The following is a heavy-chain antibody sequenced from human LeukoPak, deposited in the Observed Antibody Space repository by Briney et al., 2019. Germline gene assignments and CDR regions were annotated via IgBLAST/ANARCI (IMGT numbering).Heavy chain of an antibody. Sequence: GGSLRLSCAASGFTFSSYAMHWVRQAPGKGLEWVAVISYDGSNKYYADSVKGRFTISRDNSKNTLYLQMNSLRAEDTAVYYCARAYAPRVGLSTVTKAAMSYWGQGTLVTVSS. V-gene: IGHV3-30-3*01. CDR2: ISYDGSNK. CDR1: GFTFSSYA. CDR3: ARAYAPRVGLSTVTKAAMSY. J-gene: IGHJ4*02. D-gene: IGHD4-17*01.